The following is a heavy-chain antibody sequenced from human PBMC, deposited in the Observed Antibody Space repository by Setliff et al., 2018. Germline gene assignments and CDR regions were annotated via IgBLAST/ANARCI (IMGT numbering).Heavy chain of an antibody. CDR3: VRMSGFLYMDV. Sequence: SETLSLTCTVSGDSISSRRNYWGWFRQPAGKELEWIGQIYTSWSTNYNPSLKSRVTISLDTSKNRFSLKLSSVTAADTAVYYCVRMSGFLYMDVWGKGTTVTVSS. CDR1: GDSISSRRNY. V-gene: IGHV4-61*09. J-gene: IGHJ6*03. CDR2: IYTSWST. D-gene: IGHD3-3*01.